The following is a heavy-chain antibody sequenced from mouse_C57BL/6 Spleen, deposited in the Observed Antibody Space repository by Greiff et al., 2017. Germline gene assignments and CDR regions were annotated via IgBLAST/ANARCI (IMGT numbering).Heavy chain of an antibody. V-gene: IGHV1-54*01. Sequence: VKLMESGAELVRPGTSVKVSCKASGYAFTNYLIEWVKQRPGQGLEWIGVINPGSGGTNYNEKFKGKATLTADKSSSTAYMQLSGLTSEDSAVYFCARRGCYDYGYAMDYWGQGTSVTVSS. CDR1: GYAFTNYL. J-gene: IGHJ4*01. D-gene: IGHD2-4*01. CDR2: INPGSGGT. CDR3: ARRGCYDYGYAMDY.